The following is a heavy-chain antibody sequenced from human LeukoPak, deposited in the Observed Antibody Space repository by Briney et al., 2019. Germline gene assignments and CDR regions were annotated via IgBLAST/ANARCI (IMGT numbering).Heavy chain of an antibody. CDR2: ISYDGSNK. V-gene: IGHV3-30*03. CDR3: ARTEAPGKPGGPGNYWYFDL. D-gene: IGHD1-26*01. Sequence: PGGSLRLSCAASGFTFSSYGMHWVRQAPGKGLEWVAVISYDGSNKYYADSVKGRFTISRDNSKNTLYLQMNSLRSEDTAVYYCARTEAPGKPGGPGNYWYFDLWGRGTLVTVSS. CDR1: GFTFSSYG. J-gene: IGHJ2*01.